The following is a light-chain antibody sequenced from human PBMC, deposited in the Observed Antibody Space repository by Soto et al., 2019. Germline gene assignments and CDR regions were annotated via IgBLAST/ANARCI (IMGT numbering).Light chain of an antibody. Sequence: IVMTQSPDSLAVSLGERATINCKSSQSVLYSSNNKNYLAWYRQKPGQPPQLLMYWASIRESGVPDRISGSGSGTDFTLTISSLQAEDVAVYYCQQYYSTPPYTFGQGTKLEIK. J-gene: IGKJ2*01. CDR2: WAS. CDR1: QSVLYSSNNKNY. V-gene: IGKV4-1*01. CDR3: QQYYSTPPYT.